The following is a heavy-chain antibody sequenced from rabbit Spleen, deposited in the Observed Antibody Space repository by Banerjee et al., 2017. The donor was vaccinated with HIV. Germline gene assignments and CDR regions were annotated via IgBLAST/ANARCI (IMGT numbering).Heavy chain of an antibody. J-gene: IGHJ4*01. Sequence: QEQLVESGGGLVQPEGSLTLTCTASGFSFSSSYYMCWVRQAPGKGLEWIACIDTSSGSTWYASWVNGRFTISKTSSTTVTLQMTSLTAADTATYFCARDTIHSGGFYFGLWGPGTLVTVS. CDR3: ARDTIHSGGFYFGL. D-gene: IGHD1-1*01. CDR1: GFSFSSSYY. CDR2: IDTSSGST. V-gene: IGHV1S45*01.